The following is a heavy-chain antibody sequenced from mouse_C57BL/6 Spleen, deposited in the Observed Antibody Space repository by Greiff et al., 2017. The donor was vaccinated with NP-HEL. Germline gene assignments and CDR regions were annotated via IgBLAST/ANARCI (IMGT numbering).Heavy chain of an antibody. V-gene: IGHV1-22*01. D-gene: IGHD4-1*01. Sequence: EVQLQQSGPELVKPGASVKMSCKASGYTFTDYNMHWVKQSHGKSLEWIGYINPNNGGTSYNQKFKGKATLTVNKSSSTAYMELRSLTSEDSAVYYCARVQLTGPFYYAMDYWGQRTSVTVSS. J-gene: IGHJ4*01. CDR2: INPNNGGT. CDR1: GYTFTDYN. CDR3: ARVQLTGPFYYAMDY.